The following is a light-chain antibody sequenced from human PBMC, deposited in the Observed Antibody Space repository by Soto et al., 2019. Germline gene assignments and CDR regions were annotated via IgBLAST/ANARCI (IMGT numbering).Light chain of an antibody. J-gene: IGKJ3*01. CDR3: QQHGSSPFT. CDR1: QRVSANY. Sequence: EIVLTQSPGTLSLSPGERATFSCRASQRVSANYLAWYQQKPGQAPRLLIYGASSRATGIPDRFSGSGSGTDFTLTISRLEPEDFAVYFCQQHGSSPFTFGPGTKVDV. V-gene: IGKV3-20*01. CDR2: GAS.